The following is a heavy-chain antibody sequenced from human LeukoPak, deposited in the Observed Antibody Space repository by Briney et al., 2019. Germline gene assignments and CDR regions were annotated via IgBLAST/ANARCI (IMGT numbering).Heavy chain of an antibody. J-gene: IGHJ4*02. Sequence: GGSLRLSCAASGFTFSSYGMHWVRQAPGKGLEWVAVISYDGSNKYYADSVKGRFTISRDNSKNTLYLQMNSLRAEDTAVYYCAKDRLPPRVAYYFDYWGQGTLVTVSS. CDR2: ISYDGSNK. CDR1: GFTFSSYG. CDR3: AKDRLPPRVAYYFDY. V-gene: IGHV3-30*18.